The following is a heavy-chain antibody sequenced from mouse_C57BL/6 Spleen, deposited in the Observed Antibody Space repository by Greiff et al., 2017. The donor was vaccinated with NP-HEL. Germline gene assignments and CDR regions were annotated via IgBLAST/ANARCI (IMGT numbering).Heavy chain of an antibody. J-gene: IGHJ2*01. CDR3: ASGETGYFDY. D-gene: IGHD4-1*01. CDR1: GYTFTDYY. V-gene: IGHV1-26*01. CDR2: INPNNGGT. Sequence: VQLQQSGPELVKPGASVKISCKASGYTFTDYYMNWVKQSHGKSLEWIGDINPNNGGTSYNQKFKGKATLTVDKSSSTAYMELRSLTSEDSAVYYCASGETGYFDYWGQGTTLTVSS.